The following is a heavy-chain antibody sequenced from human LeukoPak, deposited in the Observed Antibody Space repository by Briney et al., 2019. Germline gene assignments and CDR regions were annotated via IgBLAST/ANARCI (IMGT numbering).Heavy chain of an antibody. CDR3: ARGGYYYDSSGYFSYFDY. D-gene: IGHD3-22*01. Sequence: TSETLSLTCTVSGGSISSYYWSWIRQPPGKGLEWIGYIYYSGSTNYNPSLKSRVTISVDTSKNQFSLKLSSVTAADTAVYYCARGGYYYDSSGYFSYFDYWGQGTLVTVSS. CDR1: GGSISSYY. CDR2: IYYSGST. V-gene: IGHV4-59*01. J-gene: IGHJ4*02.